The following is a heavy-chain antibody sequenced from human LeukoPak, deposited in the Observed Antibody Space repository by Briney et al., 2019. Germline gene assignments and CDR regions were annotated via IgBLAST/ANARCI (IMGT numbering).Heavy chain of an antibody. CDR1: GFTFSSYW. CDR3: ARGNYYDSSGYSAY. D-gene: IGHD3-22*01. Sequence: GGSLRLSCAASGFTFSSYWMSWVRQAPGKGLEWVADIKQDGSEKDYVDSVKGRFTISRDNAKNSLYLQMNSLRAEDTAVYYCARGNYYDSSGYSAYWGQGTLVTVSS. J-gene: IGHJ4*02. V-gene: IGHV3-7*01. CDR2: IKQDGSEK.